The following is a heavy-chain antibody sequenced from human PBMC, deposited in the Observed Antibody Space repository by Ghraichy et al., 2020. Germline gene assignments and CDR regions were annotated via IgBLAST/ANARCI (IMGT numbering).Heavy chain of an antibody. CDR3: AREIERNFWSVWYYGMDV. J-gene: IGHJ6*02. CDR2: IKEDGSQK. CDR1: GFTFNSYW. D-gene: IGHD2-21*01. V-gene: IGHV3-7*01. Sequence: GGSLRLSCAASGFTFNSYWMTWVRQAPGKGLEWVANIKEDGSQKNYVDSVKGRFIISRDNAKNSLYLQMNSLRAEDTAVYYCAREIERNFWSVWYYGMDVWGQGTTVTVSS.